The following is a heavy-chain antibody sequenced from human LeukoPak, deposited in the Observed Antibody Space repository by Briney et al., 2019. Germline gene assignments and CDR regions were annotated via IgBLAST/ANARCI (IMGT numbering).Heavy chain of an antibody. J-gene: IGHJ4*02. D-gene: IGHD3-3*01. Sequence: SETLSLTCAVYGGSFSGHYWNWIRQPPREALEWIGELNHRGSTDYNPSLKSRVTISLDTSKNQFSLKLTSVTAADTAMYYCARATLTIFGQFTGEINWGQGTLVTVSS. V-gene: IGHV4-34*01. CDR2: LNHRGST. CDR1: GGSFSGHY. CDR3: ARATLTIFGQFTGEIN.